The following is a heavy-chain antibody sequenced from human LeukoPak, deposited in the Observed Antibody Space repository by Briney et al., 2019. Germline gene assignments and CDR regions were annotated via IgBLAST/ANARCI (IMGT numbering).Heavy chain of an antibody. D-gene: IGHD3-3*01. V-gene: IGHV3-74*01. CDR2: INEDGSTT. CDR1: GFTFSSYW. J-gene: IGHJ4*02. Sequence: QPGGSLRLSCAASGFTFSSYWMYWVRQAPGKGLVWVSRINEDGSTTSYADSVKGRFTISRDNTKNTVYLQMNSLRGEDTALYYCAINFRSAYYFFDFWGQGILVTVSS. CDR3: AINFRSAYYFFDF.